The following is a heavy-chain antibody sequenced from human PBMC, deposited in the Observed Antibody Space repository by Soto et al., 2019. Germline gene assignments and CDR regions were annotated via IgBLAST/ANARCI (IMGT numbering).Heavy chain of an antibody. CDR2: IDPDSGGT. CDR1: GYTFTGDF. CDR3: AREEV. Sequence: ASVKVSCKASGYTFTGDFLQWVRQAPGQGLEWMGWIDPDSGGTDYAQKFQGRVTMTRDTSISTAYMELSRLRVDDTAVYYCAREEVWGQGTTVTASS. J-gene: IGHJ6*02. V-gene: IGHV1-2*02.